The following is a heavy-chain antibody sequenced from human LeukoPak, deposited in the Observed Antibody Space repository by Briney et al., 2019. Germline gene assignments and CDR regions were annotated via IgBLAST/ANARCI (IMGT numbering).Heavy chain of an antibody. Sequence: GGSLRLSCAASGFTFSSYAMSWVRQAPGKGLEWVSSISSSSSYIYYADSVKGRFTISRDNAKNSLYLQMNSLRAEDTAVYYCARDLPNSSGWYGYWGQGTLVTVSS. CDR2: ISSSSSYI. CDR1: GFTFSSYA. CDR3: ARDLPNSSGWYGY. J-gene: IGHJ4*02. V-gene: IGHV3-21*01. D-gene: IGHD6-19*01.